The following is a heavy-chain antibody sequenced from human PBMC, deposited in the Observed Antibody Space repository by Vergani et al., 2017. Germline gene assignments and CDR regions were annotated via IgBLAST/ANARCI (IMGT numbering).Heavy chain of an antibody. J-gene: IGHJ4*02. V-gene: IGHV3-48*02. Sequence: EVQVVESGGGLVQPGGSLRLSCAASGFTFSSYSMNWVRQAPGKGLEWVSYISSSSSTIYYADYVKGRFTISRDNAKNALYLQMNSRRDEDTAVYYCARSSALDYWGQGTLVTVSS. CDR2: ISSSSSTI. CDR1: GFTFSSYS. CDR3: ARSSALDY. D-gene: IGHD6-25*01.